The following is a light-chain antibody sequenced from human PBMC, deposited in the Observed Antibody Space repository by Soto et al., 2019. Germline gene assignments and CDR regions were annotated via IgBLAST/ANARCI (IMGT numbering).Light chain of an antibody. CDR2: LGS. V-gene: IGKV2-28*01. Sequence: DIVMPQSPLSLPVTPGEPASISCRSSQSLLHSNGYNYLDWYLQKPGQSPQLLIYLGSNRASGVPDRFSGSGSGTDFTLKISRVEAEDVGVYYCMQALQTLWTFGQGTKVEIK. CDR3: MQALQTLWT. J-gene: IGKJ1*01. CDR1: QSLLHSNGYNY.